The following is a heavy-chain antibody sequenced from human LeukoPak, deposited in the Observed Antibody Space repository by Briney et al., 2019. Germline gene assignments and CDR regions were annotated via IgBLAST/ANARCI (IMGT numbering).Heavy chain of an antibody. CDR3: ATVVPAANGGWFDP. V-gene: IGHV4-30-4*01. CDR1: GGSISSGDYY. J-gene: IGHJ5*02. CDR2: IYYSGST. Sequence: SETLSLTCTVSGGSISSGDYYWSWIRQPPGKGLEWIGYIYYSGSTYYNPSLKSRVTISVDTSKNQFSLKLSSVTAADTAVYYCATVVPAANGGWFDPWGQGTLVTVSS. D-gene: IGHD2-2*01.